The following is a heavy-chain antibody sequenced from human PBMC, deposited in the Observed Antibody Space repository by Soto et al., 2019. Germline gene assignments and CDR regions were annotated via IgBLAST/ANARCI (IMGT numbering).Heavy chain of an antibody. CDR3: ARSPYYYYDSTGYLDV. CDR2: IIPIFGTA. CDR1: GGTFSSYA. J-gene: IGHJ6*02. Sequence: SVKVSCKASGGTFSSYAISWVRQAPGQGLEWMGGIIPIFGTANYAQKFQGRVTITADESTSTAYMELSSLRSEDTAVYYCARSPYYYYDSTGYLDVWGQGTTVTVSS. V-gene: IGHV1-69*13. D-gene: IGHD3-22*01.